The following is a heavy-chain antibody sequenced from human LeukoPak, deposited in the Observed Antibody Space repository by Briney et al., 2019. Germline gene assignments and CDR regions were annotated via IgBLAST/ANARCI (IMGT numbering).Heavy chain of an antibody. Sequence: GGSLRLSCAASGFTFSSYWMSWVRQAPGKGLEWVANIKQDGSEKYYVDSVKGRFTISRDNAKNSLYLQMNSLRAEDTAVYYCAREIGTSSWYEDYWGQGTLVTVSS. CDR3: AREIGTSSWYEDY. J-gene: IGHJ4*02. CDR2: IKQDGSEK. CDR1: GFTFSSYW. D-gene: IGHD6-13*01. V-gene: IGHV3-7*03.